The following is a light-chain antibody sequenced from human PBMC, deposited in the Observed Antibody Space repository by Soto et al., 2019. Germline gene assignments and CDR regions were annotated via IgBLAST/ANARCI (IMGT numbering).Light chain of an antibody. CDR1: SSDVGGYNY. CDR2: DVS. CDR3: CSYAGSYKGYV. Sequence: ALTQPRSVSGSPGQSVTISCTGTSSDVGGYNYVSWYQQHPGKAPKFMIYDVSKRPSGVPDRFSGSKSGNTASLTISGLQAEDEADYYCCSYAGSYKGYVFGSGTKVTVL. V-gene: IGLV2-11*01. J-gene: IGLJ1*01.